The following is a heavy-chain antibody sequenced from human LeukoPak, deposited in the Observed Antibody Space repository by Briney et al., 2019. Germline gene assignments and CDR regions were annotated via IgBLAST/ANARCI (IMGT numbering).Heavy chain of an antibody. CDR2: LRDDGSKI. Sequence: GGSLILSCAASGFMLSSYGIHWVRLAPGKGLDSVAFLRDDGSKIYYADSVKGRFTISRDKPKNTLYLQMNSLRTEDTAVYYCACYLTSKTAYDILTGYYYYYYMDVWGKGTTVTISS. CDR3: ACYLTSKTAYDILTGYYYYYYMDV. V-gene: IGHV3-30*02. CDR1: GFMLSSYG. J-gene: IGHJ6*03. D-gene: IGHD3-9*01.